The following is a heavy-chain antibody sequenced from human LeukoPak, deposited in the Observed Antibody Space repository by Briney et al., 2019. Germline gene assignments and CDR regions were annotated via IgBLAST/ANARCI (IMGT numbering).Heavy chain of an antibody. J-gene: IGHJ4*02. CDR2: IWYDGSNK. Sequence: GGSLRLSCAASGFTFSSYGMHCVRQAPGKGLERVAVIWYDGSNKYYANSVKGRFTISRDNSKNTLYLQMNSLRAEDTAVSYCARDQLRYFDWFSSLDYWGQGTLVTVSS. CDR3: ARDQLRYFDWFSSLDY. V-gene: IGHV3-33*01. CDR1: GFTFSSYG. D-gene: IGHD3-9*01.